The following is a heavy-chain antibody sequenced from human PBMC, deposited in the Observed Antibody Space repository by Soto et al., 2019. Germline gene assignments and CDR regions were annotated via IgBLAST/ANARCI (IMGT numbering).Heavy chain of an antibody. CDR1: GGSVSSSSYY. V-gene: IGHV4-39*01. CDR3: ARHASRGYSSSWYFED. J-gene: IGHJ4*02. D-gene: IGHD2-2*01. Sequence: QLQLQESDPGLVKPSETLSLTCNVSGGSVSSSSYYWGWIRQAPGKGLEWIVSTYYSAGTYYNPSLKSRVTTSMDASKNQFSLTVTSVTAADTAIYYCARHASRGYSSSWYFEDWGQGTPVTVSS. CDR2: TYYSAGT.